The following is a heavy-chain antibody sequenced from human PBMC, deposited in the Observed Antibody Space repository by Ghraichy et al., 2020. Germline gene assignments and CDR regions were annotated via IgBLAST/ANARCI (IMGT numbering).Heavy chain of an antibody. CDR3: AKDPGEGVAGELDY. Sequence: GGFLRLSCVTSGFSFSSYAMTWVRQAPGKGLEWVSGISGSTGVTYYATSVKGRFTISRDKSKSTVFLQMNSLRAEDTAVYYCAKDPGEGVAGELDYWGQGTLVAVSS. V-gene: IGHV3-23*01. CDR1: GFSFSSYA. D-gene: IGHD6-19*01. CDR2: ISGSTGVT. J-gene: IGHJ4*02.